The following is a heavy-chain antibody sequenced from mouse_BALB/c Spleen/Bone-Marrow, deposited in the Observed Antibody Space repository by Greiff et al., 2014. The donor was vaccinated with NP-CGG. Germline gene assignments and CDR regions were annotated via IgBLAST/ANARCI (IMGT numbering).Heavy chain of an antibody. D-gene: IGHD4-1*01. Sequence: EVMLVESGGGLVKLGGSLKLSCAASGFTFSSYYMSWVRQTPEKRLELVAAINSNGGSTYYPDTVKGRFTISRDNAKNTLYLRMSSLKSEDTALYYCARRGWDGYFDYWGQGTTLTVSS. V-gene: IGHV5-6-2*01. CDR2: INSNGGST. J-gene: IGHJ2*01. CDR1: GFTFSSYY. CDR3: ARRGWDGYFDY.